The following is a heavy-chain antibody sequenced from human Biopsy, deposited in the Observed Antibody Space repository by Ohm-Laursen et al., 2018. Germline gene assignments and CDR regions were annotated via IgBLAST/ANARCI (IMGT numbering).Heavy chain of an antibody. V-gene: IGHV3-30*03. CDR2: ISYEGGGE. J-gene: IGHJ2*01. CDR3: ARDGKRWDYSTYFSWHFDL. CDR1: GFSSTSYA. Sequence: SLRLSCTASGFSSTSYAMHCVLQAPGKCLAWVAAISYEGGGEYYADSLQGRFIISRDNPKNTVDLQMNGLRAEDTAVYFCARDGKRWDYSTYFSWHFDLWGRGTLVTVSS. D-gene: IGHD4-11*01.